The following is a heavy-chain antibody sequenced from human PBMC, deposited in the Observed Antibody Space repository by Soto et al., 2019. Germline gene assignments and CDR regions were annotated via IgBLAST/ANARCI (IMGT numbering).Heavy chain of an antibody. CDR3: ARVTLVGAWDY. CDR2: INAGNGKT. J-gene: IGHJ4*02. D-gene: IGHD1-26*01. CDR1: GYTFTSYA. V-gene: IGHV1-3*01. Sequence: QVQLVQSGAEVKKPGASVKVSCKASGYTFTSYAMHWVRQAPGQRLEWMGWINAGNGKTKYSQKFQGRVTITRDTSASTAYMELSSLRSEDTAVYYCARVTLVGAWDYWGQGTLVTVSS.